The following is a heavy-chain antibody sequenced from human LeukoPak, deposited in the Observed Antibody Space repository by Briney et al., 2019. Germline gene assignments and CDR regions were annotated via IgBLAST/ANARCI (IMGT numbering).Heavy chain of an antibody. CDR3: ARVRCSGGSCPNWFDP. J-gene: IGHJ5*02. D-gene: IGHD2-15*01. V-gene: IGHV1-18*01. Sequence: ASVKVSCKASGYTFTSYGISWVRQAPGQGLEWMGWIRAYNGNTNYAQKLQGRVTMTTDTSTSTAYMELRSLRSDDTAVYYCARVRCSGGSCPNWFDPWGQGTLVTVSS. CDR1: GYTFTSYG. CDR2: IRAYNGNT.